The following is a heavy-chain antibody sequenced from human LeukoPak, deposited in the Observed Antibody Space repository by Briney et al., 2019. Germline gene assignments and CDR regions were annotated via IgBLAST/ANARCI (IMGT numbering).Heavy chain of an antibody. CDR2: IYYSGST. J-gene: IGHJ3*02. Sequence: SETLSLTCTVSGGSISSYYWSWIRQPPGKGLEWIGYIYYSGSTNYNPSLKSRVTISVDTSKNQFSLKLSSVTAADTAAYYCARDGRRRGAFDIWGQGTMVTVSS. V-gene: IGHV4-59*01. CDR3: ARDGRRRGAFDI. CDR1: GGSISSYY.